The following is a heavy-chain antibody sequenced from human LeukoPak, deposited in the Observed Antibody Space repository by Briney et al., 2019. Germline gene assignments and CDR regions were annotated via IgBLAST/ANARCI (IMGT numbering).Heavy chain of an antibody. D-gene: IGHD1-26*01. CDR1: GFSFSTYW. CDR3: IRDFGSVGATNAFDI. V-gene: IGHV3-74*01. Sequence: SGGSLRLSCVASGFSFSTYWMHWVRQAPGKGLEWVSRINGDGSSTSYADSVKGRFTISRDNAKNSVYPQMNSLRVEDTAVYYCIRDFGSVGATNAFDIWGQGTMVTVSS. CDR2: INGDGSST. J-gene: IGHJ3*02.